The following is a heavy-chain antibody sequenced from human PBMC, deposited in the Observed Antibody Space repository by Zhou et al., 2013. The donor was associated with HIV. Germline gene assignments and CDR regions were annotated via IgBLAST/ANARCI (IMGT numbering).Heavy chain of an antibody. CDR1: GGTFSSYA. CDR3: ARGVSVLRDYFESSASPFDY. CDR2: IIPIFGTA. D-gene: IGHD3-22*01. J-gene: IGHJ4*02. V-gene: IGHV1-69*13. Sequence: QVQLVQSGAEVKKPGSSVKVSCKASGGTFSSYAISWVRQAPGQGLEWMGRIIPIFGTANYAQKFQGRVTITADESTSTAYMELSSLRSEDTAVYYCARGVSVLRDYFESSASPFDYWGQGTLVTVSS.